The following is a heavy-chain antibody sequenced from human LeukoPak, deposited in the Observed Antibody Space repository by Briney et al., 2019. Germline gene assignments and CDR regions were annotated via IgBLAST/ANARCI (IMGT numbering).Heavy chain of an antibody. CDR1: GGTFSSYA. V-gene: IGHV1-69*01. Sequence: GASVKVSCKASGGTFSSYAISWVRQAPGQGLEWMRGIIPIFGTANYAQKFQGRVTITADESTSTAYTELSSLRSEDTAVYYCARDRMVAAAGFDYWGQGTLVTVSS. J-gene: IGHJ4*02. D-gene: IGHD6-13*01. CDR3: ARDRMVAAAGFDY. CDR2: IIPIFGTA.